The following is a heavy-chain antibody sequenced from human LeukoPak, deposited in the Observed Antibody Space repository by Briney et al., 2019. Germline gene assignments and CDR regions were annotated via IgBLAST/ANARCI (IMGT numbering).Heavy chain of an antibody. D-gene: IGHD3-3*01. CDR3: ARVGDLGAFDI. CDR1: GGSFSDYY. J-gene: IGHJ3*02. CDR2: INHSGST. Sequence: SETLSLTCAVYGGSFSDYYLSWIRQPSGKGLEWIGEINHSGSTNYNPSLKSRVTISVDTSKNQFSLKLSSVTAADTAVYYCARVGDLGAFDIWGQGTMVTVSS. V-gene: IGHV4-34*01.